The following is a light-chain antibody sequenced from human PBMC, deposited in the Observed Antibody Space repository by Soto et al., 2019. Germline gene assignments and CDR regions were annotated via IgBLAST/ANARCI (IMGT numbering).Light chain of an antibody. Sequence: DIHLSQSPSFLSASVGDSVTITCRASQGIFSYLAWYQQKPGKAPELLIYGASTLQSGVPSRFSDRGSGKEFTLTISNXQAEDVATYFCQQLNNYPPTFGQGTRLEIK. J-gene: IGKJ5*01. CDR1: QGIFSY. CDR2: GAS. CDR3: QQLNNYPPT. V-gene: IGKV1-9*01.